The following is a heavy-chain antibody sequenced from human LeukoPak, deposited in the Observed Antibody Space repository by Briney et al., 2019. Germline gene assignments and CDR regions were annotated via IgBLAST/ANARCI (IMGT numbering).Heavy chain of an antibody. J-gene: IGHJ4*02. CDR1: GYTFTSYG. CDR3: ARALHLELHSYFDS. CDR2: IIPIFGSA. D-gene: IGHD1-1*01. Sequence: ASVKVSCKASGYTFTSYGISWVRQAPGQGLEWMGGIIPIFGSANYAQKFQGRVTITADESTSTAYMELSSLRSEDTAVYYCARALHLELHSYFDSWGQGTLVTVSS. V-gene: IGHV1-69*13.